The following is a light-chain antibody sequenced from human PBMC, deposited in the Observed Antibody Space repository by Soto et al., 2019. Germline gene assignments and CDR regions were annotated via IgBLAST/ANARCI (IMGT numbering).Light chain of an antibody. Sequence: QSVLTQPPSVSGTPGQRVNMSCSGSSSNIGSKSVSWYQHLPQTAPKLLIYSNNQRPSGVPGRFSGSKSGTSASLAISGLQSDEETQYYCAAWDASLNVLVFGGGTKLTVL. V-gene: IGLV1-44*01. CDR1: SSNIGSKS. CDR3: AAWDASLNVLV. J-gene: IGLJ2*01. CDR2: SNN.